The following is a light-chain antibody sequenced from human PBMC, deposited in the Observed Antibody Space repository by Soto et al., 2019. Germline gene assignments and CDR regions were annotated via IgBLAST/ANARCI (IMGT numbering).Light chain of an antibody. CDR3: QQSWT. Sequence: DIQLTQSPSTLSASVGDRVTITCRASQRSSTWMSWYQQKPGKAPNLLISKASSLESGVPSRFSGSGSGTEFTLTISSLQPDDFATYYCQQSWTFGQGTKVEIK. CDR2: KAS. J-gene: IGKJ1*01. V-gene: IGKV1-5*03. CDR1: QRSSTW.